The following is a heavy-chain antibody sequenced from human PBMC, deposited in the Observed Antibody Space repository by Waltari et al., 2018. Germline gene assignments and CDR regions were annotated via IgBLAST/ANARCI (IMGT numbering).Heavy chain of an antibody. CDR1: GGSFSGYY. CDR2: INHSGSP. CDR3: TRKGPLYYYYYMDV. Sequence: QVQLQQWGAGLLKPSETLSLTCAVYGGSFSGYYWSWIRQSPGKGLEWIGEINHSGSPNQNPSLKSLVTISVDMSQNQFSLKLSSVTAADTAVYYCTRKGPLYYYYYMDVWGRGTTVTVSS. V-gene: IGHV4-34*01. J-gene: IGHJ6*03.